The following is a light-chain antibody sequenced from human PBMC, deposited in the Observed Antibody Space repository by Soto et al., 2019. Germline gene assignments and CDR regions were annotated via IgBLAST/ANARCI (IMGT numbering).Light chain of an antibody. CDR1: QGISSY. CDR2: TAS. Sequence: DIQLTRSPSFLSASVGDRVTITCRASQGISSYLAWYQQKPGKAPKLLISTASTLQSGVPSRSSGSGSGTEFTLTISSLQPEDFATYYCQQLNNYPRTFGQGTKVDIK. CDR3: QQLNNYPRT. V-gene: IGKV1-9*01. J-gene: IGKJ1*01.